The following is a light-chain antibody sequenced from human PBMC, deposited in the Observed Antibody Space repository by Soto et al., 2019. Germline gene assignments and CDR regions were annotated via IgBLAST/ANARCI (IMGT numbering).Light chain of an antibody. CDR1: QSVLYSSNNKNY. J-gene: IGKJ1*01. CDR2: WAS. CDR3: QQYYSTPRT. V-gene: IGKV4-1*01. Sequence: DIVMTQSPDSLAVSLGERATINCKSSQSVLYSSNNKNYLTWYQQKPGQPPKLLIYWASTRESGVPDRFSGSGSGTDFTLNISSLPAADVAVYYCQQYYSTPRTFGQGTKVEIK.